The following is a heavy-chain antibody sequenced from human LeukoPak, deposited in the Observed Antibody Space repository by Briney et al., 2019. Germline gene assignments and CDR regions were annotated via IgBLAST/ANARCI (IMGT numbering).Heavy chain of an antibody. CDR1: GLTFSNYW. J-gene: IGHJ4*02. CDR3: AKDGPTYYDILTGYFPVNYFDY. CDR2: IRYDGSNK. Sequence: PGGSLRLSCVASGLTFSNYWMNRVRQAPGKGLEWVAFIRYDGSNKYYADSVKGRFTISRDNSKNTLYLQMNSLRAEDTAVYYCAKDGPTYYDILTGYFPVNYFDYWGQGTLVTVSS. D-gene: IGHD3-9*01. V-gene: IGHV3-30*02.